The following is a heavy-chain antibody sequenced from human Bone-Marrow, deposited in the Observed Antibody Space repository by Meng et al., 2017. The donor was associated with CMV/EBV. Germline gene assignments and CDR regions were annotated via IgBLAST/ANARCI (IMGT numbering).Heavy chain of an antibody. CDR3: ARLSMSGMDV. J-gene: IGHJ6*02. CDR2: IYYSGST. D-gene: IGHD2-21*01. CDR1: GGSISSSSYY. Sequence: GSLRLSCTVSGGSISSSSYYWGWIRQPPGKGLEWIGSIYYSGSTYYNPSLKSRVTISVDTSKNQFSLKLSSVTAADTAVYYCARLSMSGMDVWGQGTTVTGSS. V-gene: IGHV4-39*07.